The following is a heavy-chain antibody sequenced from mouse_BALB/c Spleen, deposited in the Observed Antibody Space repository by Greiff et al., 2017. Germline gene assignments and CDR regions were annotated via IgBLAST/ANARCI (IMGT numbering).Heavy chain of an antibody. V-gene: IGHV1-9*01. CDR3: ARSGRLRWFAY. CDR2: ILPGSGST. J-gene: IGHJ3*01. D-gene: IGHD2-4*01. Sequence: QVQLKESGAELMKPGASVKISCKATGYTFSSYWIEWVKQRPGHGLEWIGEILPGSGSTNYNEKFKGKATFTADTSSNTAYMQLSSLTSEDSAVYYCARSGRLRWFAYWGQGTLVTVSA. CDR1: GYTFSSYW.